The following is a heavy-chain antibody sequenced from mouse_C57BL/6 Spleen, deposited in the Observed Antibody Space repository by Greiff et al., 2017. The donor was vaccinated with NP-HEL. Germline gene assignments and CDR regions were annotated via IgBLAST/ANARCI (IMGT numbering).Heavy chain of an antibody. CDR1: GFSLTSYG. V-gene: IGHV2-5*01. CDR3: AKSPYGNYGYFDY. Sequence: QVQLKESGPGLVQPSQSLSITCTVSGFSLTSYGVHWVRQSPGKGLEWLGVIWRGGSTDYNAAFMSRLSITKDNSKSQVFFKMNSLQADDTAIYYCAKSPYGNYGYFDYWGQGTTLTVSS. CDR2: IWRGGST. J-gene: IGHJ2*01. D-gene: IGHD2-1*01.